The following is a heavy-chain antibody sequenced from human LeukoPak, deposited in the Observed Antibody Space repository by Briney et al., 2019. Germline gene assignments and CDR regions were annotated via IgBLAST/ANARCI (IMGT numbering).Heavy chain of an antibody. CDR3: ARDQEIAATGTGNAFDI. J-gene: IGHJ3*02. CDR1: GFTFSSYA. D-gene: IGHD6-13*01. CDR2: ISGSGGST. Sequence: PGGSLRLSCAASGFTFSSYAMSWVRQAPGKGLEWVSAISGSGGSTYYADSVKGRFTISRDDSKNTLYLQMNSLRAEDTAVYYCARDQEIAATGTGNAFDIWGRGTMVTVSS. V-gene: IGHV3-23*01.